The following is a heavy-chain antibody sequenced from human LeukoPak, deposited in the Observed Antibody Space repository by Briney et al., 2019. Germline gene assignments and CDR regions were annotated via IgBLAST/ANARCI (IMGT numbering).Heavy chain of an antibody. CDR3: ARDKEGGYYDSSGYQDY. V-gene: IGHV1-2*02. Sequence: ASVKVSCKASGYTFTGYYMHWVRQAPGQGLEWMGWINPNSGGTNYAQKFQGRVTMTRDTSISTAYMELSRLRSDDTAVYYCARDKEGGYYDSSGYQDYWGQGTLVTVSS. CDR1: GYTFTGYY. CDR2: INPNSGGT. D-gene: IGHD3-22*01. J-gene: IGHJ4*02.